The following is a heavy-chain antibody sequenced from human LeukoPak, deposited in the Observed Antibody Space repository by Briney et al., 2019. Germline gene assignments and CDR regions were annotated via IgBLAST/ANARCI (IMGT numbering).Heavy chain of an antibody. CDR2: INSDGSST. CDR3: AGGIAGYNWNYAGYYYYMDV. D-gene: IGHD1-7*01. Sequence: GGSLRLSCAASGFTFSSYWMHWVRQAPGKGLVWVSRINSDGSSTSYADSVKGRFTISRDNAKNTLYLQMNSLRAEDTAVYYCAGGIAGYNWNYAGYYYYMDVWGKGTTVTVSS. CDR1: GFTFSSYW. J-gene: IGHJ6*03. V-gene: IGHV3-74*01.